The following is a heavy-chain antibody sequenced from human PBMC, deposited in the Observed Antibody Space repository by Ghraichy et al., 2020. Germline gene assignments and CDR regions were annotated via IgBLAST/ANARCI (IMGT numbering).Heavy chain of an antibody. V-gene: IGHV3-15*01. CDR3: TKGGY. J-gene: IGHJ4*02. Sequence: GGSLRLSCAASGFTFSNAWMSWVRQAPGKGLEWVGRIKSKIDGGTIDYAAPVKGRCTISRDDSKNTLYLQMDSLKIEDTAVYYCTKGGYWGQGTLVTVSS. CDR2: IKSKIDGGTI. CDR1: GFTFSNAW.